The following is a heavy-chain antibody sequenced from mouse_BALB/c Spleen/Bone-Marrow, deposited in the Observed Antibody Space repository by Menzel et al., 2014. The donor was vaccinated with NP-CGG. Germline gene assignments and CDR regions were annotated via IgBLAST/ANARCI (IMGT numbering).Heavy chain of an antibody. J-gene: IGHJ2*01. V-gene: IGHV4-2*02. CDR2: IKPGSSTI. CDR3: ARLGYYGYHDN. Sequence: EVKLLESGGGLVQPGGSLNLACVASGFDSGRYWMSWARQAPGKGLEWIGEIKPGSSTINYSPSLKDKFIISRDNAKNTLYLQMSKVRSEDTALYYCARLGYYGYHDNWGQGTTLTVSS. D-gene: IGHD1-2*01. CDR1: GFDSGRYW.